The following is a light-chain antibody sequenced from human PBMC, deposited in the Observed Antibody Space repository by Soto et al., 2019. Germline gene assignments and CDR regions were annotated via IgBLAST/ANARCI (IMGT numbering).Light chain of an antibody. CDR2: EAT. CDR1: GSDIGGYNY. V-gene: IGLV2-14*01. CDR3: SSYTSWATWV. Sequence: QPASVSGSPGQSITISCTGTGSDIGGYNYVSWYQQRPGKAPQLMIYEATDRPSGVSNRFSGSKSGNTASLTISGLQAEDEADYYCSSYTSWATWVFGGGTKLTVL. J-gene: IGLJ3*02.